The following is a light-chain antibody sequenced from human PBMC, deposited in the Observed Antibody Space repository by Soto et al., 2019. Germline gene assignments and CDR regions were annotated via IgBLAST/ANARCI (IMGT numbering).Light chain of an antibody. Sequence: EIVLTQSPGTLSLSPGERATLSCRASQSVSSSYLAWYQQKPGQSPRLLLYGASSRATGSPDRFSGSGSETDFTLTISSLEPEDVAVYYCQQYGSSSWTFGQGTKVEIK. CDR3: QQYGSSSWT. CDR1: QSVSSSY. V-gene: IGKV3-20*01. J-gene: IGKJ1*01. CDR2: GAS.